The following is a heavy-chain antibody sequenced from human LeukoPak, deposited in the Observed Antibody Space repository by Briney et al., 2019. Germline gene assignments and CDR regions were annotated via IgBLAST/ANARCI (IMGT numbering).Heavy chain of an antibody. V-gene: IGHV1-18*04. CDR1: GYTFTSYG. CDR2: ISAYNGNT. CDR3: ARSKRMCSGGSCYRYPEYCNYGMYV. D-gene: IGHD2-15*01. Sequence: ASVKVYCKASGYTFTSYGISRDRQPPGPGLERMGRISAYNGNTNYAQKLQGRVIMTTDTSTRTAYMELRSLRSDDTAVYYCARSKRMCSGGSCYRYPEYCNYGMYVWGQGTTVTVSS. J-gene: IGHJ6*02.